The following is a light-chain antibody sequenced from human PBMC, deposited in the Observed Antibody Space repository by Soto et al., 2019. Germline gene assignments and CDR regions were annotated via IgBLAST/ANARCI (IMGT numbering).Light chain of an antibody. CDR2: AAS. J-gene: IGKJ5*01. CDR1: QAISSW. CDR3: QQANSFPLT. V-gene: IGKV1-12*01. Sequence: DIQMTQSPSSVSASVGDRVTITCRASQAISSWLAWYQQKPGKAPKFLIFAASSLQSGVPSRFSVSGSGTDFTLTISSLQAEDFATYYCQQANSFPLTFGQGTRLEIK.